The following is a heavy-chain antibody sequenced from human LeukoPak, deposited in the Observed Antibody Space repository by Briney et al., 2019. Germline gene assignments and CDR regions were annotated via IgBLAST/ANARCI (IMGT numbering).Heavy chain of an antibody. J-gene: IGHJ6*03. CDR2: IYTSGST. V-gene: IGHV4-61*02. CDR3: ARLGIAAAGTYYYYMDV. Sequence: PSETLSLTCTVSGGSISSGSYYWSWIRQPAGKGLEWIGRIYTSGSTNYNPSLKSRVTISVDMSKNQFSLKLSSVTAADTAVYYCARLGIAAAGTYYYYMDVWGKGTTVTVSS. D-gene: IGHD6-13*01. CDR1: GGSISSGSYY.